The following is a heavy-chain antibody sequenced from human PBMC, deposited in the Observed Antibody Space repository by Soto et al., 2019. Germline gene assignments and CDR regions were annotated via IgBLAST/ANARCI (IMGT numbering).Heavy chain of an antibody. CDR2: IYYSGST. CDR3: ARDPPYYGMDV. CDR1: GGSISSGDYY. Sequence: QVQLQESGPGLVKPSQTLSLTCTVSGGSISSGDYYWSWIRQPPGKGLEWIGYIYYSGSTYYNPSLKGRVTISVDTSKNQFSLKLSSVTAADTAVYFGARDPPYYGMDVWGQGTTVTVSS. J-gene: IGHJ6*02. V-gene: IGHV4-30-4*01.